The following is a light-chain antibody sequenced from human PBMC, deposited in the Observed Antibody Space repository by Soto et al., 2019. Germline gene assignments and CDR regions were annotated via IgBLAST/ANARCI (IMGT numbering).Light chain of an antibody. CDR1: ASNIGSNF. CDR2: TNS. Sequence: QSVLTQPPSASGPPGQRVTISCSGRASNIGSNFVSWYQVVPGTAPKLLIYTNSHRPSGVPDRFSGSRSGTSASLDISGLQSDDEAYYFCATWDDNVKGPVFGGGTKLTVL. J-gene: IGLJ2*01. V-gene: IGLV1-44*01. CDR3: ATWDDNVKGPV.